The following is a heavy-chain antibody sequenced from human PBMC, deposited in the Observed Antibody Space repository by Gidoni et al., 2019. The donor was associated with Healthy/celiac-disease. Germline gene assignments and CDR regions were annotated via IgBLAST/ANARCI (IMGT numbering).Heavy chain of an antibody. CDR1: GGSFSGYS. V-gene: IGHV4-34*01. J-gene: IGHJ3*02. CDR2: INHSGST. CDR3: ARGFTIFGVDIMLGDAFDI. Sequence: QVQLQQWGAGLLKPSETLSLTCAVYGGSFSGYSWSWIRQPPGKGLEWIGEINHSGSTNYNPSLKSRVTISVDTSKNQFSLKLSSVTAADTAVYYCARGFTIFGVDIMLGDAFDIWGQGTMVTVSS. D-gene: IGHD3-3*01.